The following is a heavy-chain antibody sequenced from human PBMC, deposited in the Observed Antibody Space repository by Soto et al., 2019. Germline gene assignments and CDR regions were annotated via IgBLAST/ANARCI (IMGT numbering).Heavy chain of an antibody. Sequence: ETLSLSCDVSGGSITTYYWSWIRQAPGKGLEWIGNVYHTGTTDYNSSLKSRVTISVDTSKNQFSLNMNSVTAADKAVYYCARRLFGSGWTLDSWGQGALVTVYS. CDR2: VYHTGTT. J-gene: IGHJ4*02. V-gene: IGHV4-59*01. CDR3: ARRLFGSGWTLDS. CDR1: GGSITTYY. D-gene: IGHD6-19*01.